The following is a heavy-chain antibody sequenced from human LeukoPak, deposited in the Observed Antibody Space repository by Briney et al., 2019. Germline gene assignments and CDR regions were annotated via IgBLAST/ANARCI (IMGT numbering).Heavy chain of an antibody. CDR3: AKINNDDDY. CDR1: GFTFTTFG. D-gene: IGHD1/OR15-1a*01. Sequence: PGRSLRLCCAASGFTFTTFGIHWVRQATGKGLEWVAAISPDGNIEYYTDAVKGRFTISRDNSKNMIYLQMNSLRGEDSAVYYCAKINNDDDYWGQGTLVAVSS. V-gene: IGHV3-30*18. J-gene: IGHJ4*02. CDR2: ISPDGNIE.